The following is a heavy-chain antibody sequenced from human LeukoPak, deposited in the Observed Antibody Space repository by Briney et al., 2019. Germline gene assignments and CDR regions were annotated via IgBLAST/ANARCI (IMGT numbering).Heavy chain of an antibody. CDR1: GFTFGDYA. J-gene: IGHJ4*02. D-gene: IGHD3-22*01. CDR2: IYYSGST. CDR3: ARQSGYYDSSGYSHPGLDFDY. V-gene: IGHV4-38-2*02. Sequence: GSLRLSCTASGFTFGDYAMSWFRQPPGKGLEWIGSIYYSGSTYYNPSLKSRVTISVDTSKNQFSLKLSSVTAADTAVYYCARQSGYYDSSGYSHPGLDFDYWGQGTLVTVSS.